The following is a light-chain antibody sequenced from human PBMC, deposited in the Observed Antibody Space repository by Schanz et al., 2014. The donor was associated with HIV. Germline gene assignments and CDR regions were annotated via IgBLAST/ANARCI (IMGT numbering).Light chain of an antibody. V-gene: IGLV2-18*02. CDR3: NSYTRSGTHV. CDR2: KVD. J-gene: IGLJ1*01. CDR1: TGDIGNYDR. Sequence: QSVLTQPPSVSGSPGQSVIISCTGTTGDIGNYDRVSWHQQPPGSAPKLLIFKVDIRPSGVPDRFSGSKSGNTASLTISGLRPEDEADYYCNSYTRSGTHVFGPGTKLTVL.